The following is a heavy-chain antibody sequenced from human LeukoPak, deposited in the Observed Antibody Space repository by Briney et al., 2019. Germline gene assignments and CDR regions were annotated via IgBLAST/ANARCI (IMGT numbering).Heavy chain of an antibody. J-gene: IGHJ3*02. CDR3: ARERFITSEGNALDI. CDR2: MYYSGRT. CDR1: GGSVSSGAYY. D-gene: IGHD1-14*01. V-gene: IGHV4-61*08. Sequence: SETLSLTCTVSGGSVSSGAYYWTWIRQPPGKGLEWIGYMYYSGRTTYNPSLKSRVTISLETSKVQFSLKLNSVTAADTAVYYCARERFITSEGNALDIWGQGTMVTVSS.